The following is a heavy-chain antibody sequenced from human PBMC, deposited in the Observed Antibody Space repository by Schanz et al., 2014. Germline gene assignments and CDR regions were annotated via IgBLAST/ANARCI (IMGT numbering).Heavy chain of an antibody. CDR2: INPSGGGT. Sequence: QVQLVQSGAEVKKPGASVKVSCKASGYTFVSYSMHWVRQAPGQGLEWMGIINPSGGGTSYALRFQDRVTVTSDTSTSTVYMELSGLRSEDTAVHYCARGRGFYDYWGQGTLVTVSS. V-gene: IGHV1-46*01. D-gene: IGHD3-10*01. J-gene: IGHJ4*02. CDR1: GYTFVSYS. CDR3: ARGRGFYDY.